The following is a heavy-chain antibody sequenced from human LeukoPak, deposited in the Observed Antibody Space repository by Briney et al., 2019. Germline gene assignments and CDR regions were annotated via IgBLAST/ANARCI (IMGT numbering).Heavy chain of an antibody. V-gene: IGHV1-8*01. D-gene: IGHD3-10*01. CDR2: MNPHTGNS. Sequence: GASVKVSCMASGYTFINYDINWVRQATGQGLEWMGWMNPHTGNSGYKEKFQGRVTMTRDTSINTAYMELSGLESEDSAIYYCARSIAMIRGSPGYWGQGTQVTVSS. J-gene: IGHJ4*02. CDR3: ARSIAMIRGSPGY. CDR1: GYTFINYD.